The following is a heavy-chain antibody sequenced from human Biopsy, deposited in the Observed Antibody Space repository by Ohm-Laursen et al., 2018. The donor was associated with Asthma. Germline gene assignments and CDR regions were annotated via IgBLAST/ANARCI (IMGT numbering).Heavy chain of an antibody. V-gene: IGHV4-39*01. Sequence: TLSLTCTVSGGSISSSSYYWGWIRRPPGKGLEFIGTIYYSGSTYYTPSLKSRVTLSVDASKNQFSLKLTSATAADTAVYYCVSPPGYWGQGTRVTVSS. CDR3: VSPPGY. J-gene: IGHJ4*02. CDR2: IYYSGST. CDR1: GGSISSSSYY.